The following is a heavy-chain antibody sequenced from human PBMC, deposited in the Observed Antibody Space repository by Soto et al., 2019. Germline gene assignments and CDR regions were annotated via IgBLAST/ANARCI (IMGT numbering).Heavy chain of an antibody. CDR3: VKDTGGPVTFGIY. Sequence: GGSLRLSCLASGFTFSNCAMHWVRQAPGKGLEFVSAISSYGTTTYYADSVKGRFTISRDNARNTLDLQMSSLRIEDTAVYYCVKDTGGPVTFGIYWGQGTLVTVSS. CDR1: GFTFSNCA. V-gene: IGHV3-64D*08. J-gene: IGHJ4*02. CDR2: ISSYGTTT. D-gene: IGHD4-4*01.